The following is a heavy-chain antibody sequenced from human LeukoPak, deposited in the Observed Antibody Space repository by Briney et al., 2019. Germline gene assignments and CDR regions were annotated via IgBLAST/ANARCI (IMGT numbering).Heavy chain of an antibody. CDR2: IYYSGST. J-gene: IGHJ4*02. CDR1: GGSISNYY. Sequence: SETLSLTCTVSGGSISNYYWSWIRQPPGKGLEWIGYIYYSGSTNYNPSLKSRVTISVDTSKNQFSLKLSSVTAADTAVYYCARVYCSGGSCLLDYWGQGTLVTVSS. V-gene: IGHV4-59*01. D-gene: IGHD2-15*01. CDR3: ARVYCSGGSCLLDY.